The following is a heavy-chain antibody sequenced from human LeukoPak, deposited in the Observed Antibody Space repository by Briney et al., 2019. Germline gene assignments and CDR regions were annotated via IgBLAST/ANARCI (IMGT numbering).Heavy chain of an antibody. CDR2: ISGGGAAI. CDR3: AREGRGYSYGFNYHYGLDV. J-gene: IGHJ6*02. D-gene: IGHD5-18*01. V-gene: IGHV3-23*01. CDR1: GFTFSNCA. Sequence: GGSLRLSCAASGFTFSNCAMSWVRQAPGKGLQWVSGISGGGAAIYYADSVKGRFTITRDNSKNTLYLQMNSLRAEDTAVYYCAREGRGYSYGFNYHYGLDVWGQGTTVTVSS.